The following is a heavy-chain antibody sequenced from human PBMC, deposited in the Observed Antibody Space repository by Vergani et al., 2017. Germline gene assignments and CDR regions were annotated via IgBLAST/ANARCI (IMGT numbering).Heavy chain of an antibody. Sequence: QVQLQESGPGLVKPSETLSLTCTVSGGSISSYYWSWIRQPPGKGLEWIGYIYYSGSTNYNPSLKSRVTISVDTSKNQFSLKLSSVTAADTAVYYCASGIVALTIAYYYGMDVWGQGTTVTVSS. CDR2: IYYSGST. V-gene: IGHV4-59*01. CDR3: ASGIVALTIAYYYGMDV. D-gene: IGHD3-22*01. CDR1: GGSISSYY. J-gene: IGHJ6*02.